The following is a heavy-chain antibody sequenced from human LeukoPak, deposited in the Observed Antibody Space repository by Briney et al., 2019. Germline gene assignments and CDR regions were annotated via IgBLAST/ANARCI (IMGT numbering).Heavy chain of an antibody. CDR1: GGSISGYY. V-gene: IGHV4-59*01. Sequence: PSETLSLTCTVSGGSISGYYWSWIRQPPGKGLEWIGYIYYSGSTNYNPSLKSRVTISVDTSKNQFSLKLSSVTAADTAVYYCARETHRGSDYWGQGTLVTVSS. D-gene: IGHD5-12*01. CDR2: IYYSGST. J-gene: IGHJ4*02. CDR3: ARETHRGSDY.